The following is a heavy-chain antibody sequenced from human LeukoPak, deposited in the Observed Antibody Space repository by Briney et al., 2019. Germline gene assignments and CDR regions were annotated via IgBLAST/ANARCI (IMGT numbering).Heavy chain of an antibody. V-gene: IGHV4-30-2*01. D-gene: IGHD4-17*01. J-gene: IGHJ6*04. Sequence: PSETLSLTCAVSGGSISSGGYSWSWIRQPPGKGLEWIVYIYHSGSTYYNPSLKSRVTISVDRSKNQFSLKLSSVTAADTAVYYCARIRLRGPYYYGMDVWGKGTTVTVSS. CDR2: IYHSGST. CDR3: ARIRLRGPYYYGMDV. CDR1: GGSISSGGYS.